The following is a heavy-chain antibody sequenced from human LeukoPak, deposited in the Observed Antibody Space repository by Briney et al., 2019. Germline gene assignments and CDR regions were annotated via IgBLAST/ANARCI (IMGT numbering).Heavy chain of an antibody. Sequence: SVKVSCKASGGTFSSYSITWVRQAPGQGLEWMGGIMPLFNTANYAQQFQGRVAITTDESTSTAYMELSSLRFEDTAMYYCARVDRYHYYLDVWGRGTTVTVSS. CDR1: GGTFSSYS. CDR3: ARVDRYHYYLDV. J-gene: IGHJ6*03. CDR2: IMPLFNTA. V-gene: IGHV1-69*05.